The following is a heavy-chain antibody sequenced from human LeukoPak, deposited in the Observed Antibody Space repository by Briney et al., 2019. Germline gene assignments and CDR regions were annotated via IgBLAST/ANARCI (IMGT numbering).Heavy chain of an antibody. Sequence: GPSLRLSCAPAGFTFSNSGIRSVRQAPGKGLEWVAFIRYDGTTKTYADSVKGRFTISRDNSKNTLDLQMNSLRAEDTAVYYCAKDSAVGGTSPGGPGVDYWGQGTLVIVSS. J-gene: IGHJ4*02. V-gene: IGHV3-30*02. CDR1: GFTFSNSG. D-gene: IGHD6-19*01. CDR3: AKDSAVGGTSPGGPGVDY. CDR2: IRYDGTTK.